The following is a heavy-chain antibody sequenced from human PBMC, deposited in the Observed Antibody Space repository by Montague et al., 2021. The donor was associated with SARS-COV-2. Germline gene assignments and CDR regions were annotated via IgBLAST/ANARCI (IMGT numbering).Heavy chain of an antibody. CDR2: IYRGGSP. V-gene: IGHV4-61*02. CDR3: TRDPITGTTGTIYNYYGMDV. CDR1: GDSLSSGSYY. D-gene: IGHD1-20*01. Sequence: TLSLTSSVSGDSLSSGSYYWSWIRQPAGKGLEWIGRIYRGGSPNYXPSLKSRVTISGDMSKNQFSLNVSSVTAADTAVYYCTRDPITGTTGTIYNYYGMDVWGQGTTVTVSS. J-gene: IGHJ6*02.